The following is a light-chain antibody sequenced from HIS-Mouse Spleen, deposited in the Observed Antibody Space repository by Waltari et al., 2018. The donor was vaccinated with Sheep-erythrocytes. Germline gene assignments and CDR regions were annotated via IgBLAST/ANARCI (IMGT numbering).Light chain of an antibody. J-gene: IGLJ1*01. Sequence: QSALTQPHSLSRPPGQSPTIARTGTSMAVGVNNSPAWYQQHPGKAPKLMIYDVSKRPSGVPDRFSGSKSGNTASLTISGLQAEDEADYYCCSYAGSYNHVFATGTKVTVL. CDR3: CSYAGSYNHV. CDR2: DVS. CDR1: SMAVGVNNS. V-gene: IGLV2-11*01.